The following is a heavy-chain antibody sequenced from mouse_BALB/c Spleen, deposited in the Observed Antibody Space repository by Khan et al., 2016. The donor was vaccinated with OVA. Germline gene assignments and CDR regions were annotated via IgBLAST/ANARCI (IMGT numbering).Heavy chain of an antibody. CDR1: GYTFTDYA. D-gene: IGHD2-3*01. J-gene: IGHJ2*01. Sequence: VQLQQSGPELVRPGVSVKISCKGSGYTFTDYAMYWVKQSHAKSLEWIGLISTYSGSTNYNPKFKGQVTMTVDYSSSAAYMELDSLTSEDSAIYYCARPAYGGYYDYWGQGTTLTVSA. V-gene: IGHV1S137*01. CDR2: ISTYSGST. CDR3: ARPAYGGYYDY.